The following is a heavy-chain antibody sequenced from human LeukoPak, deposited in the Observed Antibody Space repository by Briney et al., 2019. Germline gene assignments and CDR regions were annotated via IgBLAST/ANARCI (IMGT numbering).Heavy chain of an antibody. CDR2: IYHSGST. D-gene: IGHD6-19*01. J-gene: IGHJ4*02. CDR1: GGSISSSNW. Sequence: PSGTLSLTCAVSGGSISSSNWWSWVRQPPGKGLEWIGEIYHSGSTNYNPSLNSRVTISVDKSKNQFSLKLSSVTAADTAVYYCARAPAVAGTSYYFDYWGQGTLVTVSS. CDR3: ARAPAVAGTSYYFDY. V-gene: IGHV4-4*02.